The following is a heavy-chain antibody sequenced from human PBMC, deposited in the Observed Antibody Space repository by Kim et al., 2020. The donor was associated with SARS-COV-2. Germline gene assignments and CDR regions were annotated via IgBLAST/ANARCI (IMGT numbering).Heavy chain of an antibody. V-gene: IGHV4-59*08. J-gene: IGHJ5*02. Sequence: SETLSLTCIVSRYSISRDYWVWIRQSPGKGLQWIGYVYYTGATNYNPSLKSRVTMSIDTSKNQFSLRLTSVTAADSAIYFCARSRPYIYDTSGQDARFFFDVWGQGTLVTV. CDR1: RYSISRDY. CDR3: ARSRPYIYDTSGQDARFFFDV. CDR2: VYYTGAT. D-gene: IGHD3-22*01.